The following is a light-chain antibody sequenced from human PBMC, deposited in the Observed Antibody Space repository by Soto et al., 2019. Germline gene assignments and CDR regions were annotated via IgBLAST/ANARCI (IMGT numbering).Light chain of an antibody. CDR2: SSS. CDR1: QSLSHY. CDR3: QQRSNWPPIT. Sequence: EIVLTQSPGTLSLSPGERATLSCRASQSLSHYFVAWYQQKPGQAPSLLIYSSSTRATGIPDRFSGSGSGTDFTLTISSLEPEDFAIYYCQQRSNWPPITFGPGTKVDIK. V-gene: IGKV3-11*01. J-gene: IGKJ3*01.